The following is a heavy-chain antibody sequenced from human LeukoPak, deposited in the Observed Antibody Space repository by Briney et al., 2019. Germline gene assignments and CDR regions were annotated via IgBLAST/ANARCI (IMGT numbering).Heavy chain of an antibody. CDR2: IYYSGST. D-gene: IGHD2-2*01. Sequence: SETLSLTCTVSGGSISSYYWSWIRQPPGKGLEWVGYIYYSGSTNYNPSLKSRVTISVDTSKNQFSLKLSSVTAADTAVYFCARAPPGYSFDCWGQGTLVTVSS. V-gene: IGHV4-59*01. CDR3: ARAPPGYSFDC. J-gene: IGHJ4*02. CDR1: GGSISSYY.